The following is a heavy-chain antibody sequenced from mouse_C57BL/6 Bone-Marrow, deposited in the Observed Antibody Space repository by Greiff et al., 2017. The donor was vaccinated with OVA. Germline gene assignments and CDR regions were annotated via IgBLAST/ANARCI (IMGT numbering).Heavy chain of an antibody. J-gene: IGHJ4*01. CDR1: GYTFTDYE. CDR3: TRDTSNYVLDY. Sequence: VQLVESGAELVRPGASVTLSCKASGYTFTDYEMHWVKQTPVHGLEWIGAIDPETGGTAYNQKFKGKAILTADKSSSTAYMELRSLTSEDSAVYYCTRDTSNYVLDYWGQGTSVTVSS. D-gene: IGHD2-5*01. CDR2: IDPETGGT. V-gene: IGHV1-15*01.